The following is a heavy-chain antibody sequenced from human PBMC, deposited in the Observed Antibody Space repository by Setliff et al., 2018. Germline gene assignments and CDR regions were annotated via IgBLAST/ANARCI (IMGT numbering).Heavy chain of an antibody. V-gene: IGHV4-34*01. CDR2: INHSGST. CDR1: GFTFSSYW. CDR3: ARGITGNYNFWSGYYNYYYYYMDV. J-gene: IGHJ6*03. Sequence: GSLRLSCAASGFTFSSYWMSWVRQPPGKGLEWIGEINHSGSTNYNPSLKSRVTISVDTSKNQFSLKLSSVTAADTAVYYCARGITGNYNFWSGYYNYYYYYMDVWGKGTTVTVSS. D-gene: IGHD3-3*01.